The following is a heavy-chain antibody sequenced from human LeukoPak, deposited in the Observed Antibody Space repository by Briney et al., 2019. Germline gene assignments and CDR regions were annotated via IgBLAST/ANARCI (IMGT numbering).Heavy chain of an antibody. CDR3: ARDHSYDFWSGYSFDY. V-gene: IGHV3-30-3*01. Sequence: PGGSLRLSCAASGFTFSSYAMHWVRQASGKGLEWVAVISYDGSNKYYADSVKGRFTISRDNSKNTLYLQMNSLRAEDTAVYYCARDHSYDFWSGYSFDYWGQGTLVTVSS. CDR2: ISYDGSNK. D-gene: IGHD3-3*01. J-gene: IGHJ4*02. CDR1: GFTFSSYA.